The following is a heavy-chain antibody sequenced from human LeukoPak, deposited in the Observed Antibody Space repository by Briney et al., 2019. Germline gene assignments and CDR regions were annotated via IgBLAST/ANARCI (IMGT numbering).Heavy chain of an antibody. D-gene: IGHD4-11*01. CDR1: GGTFSSYA. J-gene: IGHJ6*02. V-gene: IGHV1-69*04. CDR3: ARDRPHDYSTGGYYYYYYGMDV. Sequence: ASVKVSCKASGGTFSSYAISWVRQAPGQGLEWMGRIIPILGIANYAQKFQGRVTITAGKSTSTAYMELSSLRSEDTAVNYCARDRPHDYSTGGYYYYYYGMDVWGQGTTVTVSS. CDR2: IIPILGIA.